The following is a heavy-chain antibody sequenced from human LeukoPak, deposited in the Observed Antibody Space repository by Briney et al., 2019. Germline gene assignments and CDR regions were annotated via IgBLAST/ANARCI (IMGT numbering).Heavy chain of an antibody. D-gene: IGHD6-6*01. J-gene: IGHJ4*02. CDR3: ARDKGISYLSSFDY. CDR2: ISSSSSTI. V-gene: IGHV3-48*01. CDR1: GFTFSSYN. Sequence: GGSLRLSCAASGFTFSSYNMNWVRQAPGKGLEWVSYISSSSSTIYYADSVKGRFTISRDNSKNTLYLQMNSLRAADTAVYYCARDKGISYLSSFDYWGQGTLVTVSS.